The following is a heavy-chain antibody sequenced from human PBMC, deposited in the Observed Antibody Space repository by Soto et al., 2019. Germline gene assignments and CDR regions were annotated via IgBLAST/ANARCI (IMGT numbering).Heavy chain of an antibody. CDR3: TRIYCTTTSCFINGMDV. J-gene: IGHJ6*02. Sequence: PSETLSLTCAVSGYVITNGYHWGWIRQPPGKELERIGTISHSGDTYYNPSLKSRVTISIDTAKNHLSLILSSVTAADTAKYYCTRIYCTTTSCFINGMDVWGQGTTVTVSS. CDR2: ISHSGDT. V-gene: IGHV4-38-2*01. CDR1: GYVITNGYH. D-gene: IGHD2-8*01.